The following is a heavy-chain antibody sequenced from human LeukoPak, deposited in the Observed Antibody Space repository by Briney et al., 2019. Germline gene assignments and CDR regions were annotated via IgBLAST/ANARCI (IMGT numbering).Heavy chain of an antibody. D-gene: IGHD6-13*01. J-gene: IGHJ4*02. CDR1: GSAFGGYG. Sequence: PGGSLRLSCAASGSAFGGYGMNWVRQAPGKGLEWVAGINWDGGATGYVESVKGRFTISRDNAKRFLYLQMDSLRVEDTAFYYCARDLSSSWYSLGYWGQGTQVIVSS. V-gene: IGHV3-20*04. CDR3: ARDLSSSWYSLGY. CDR2: INWDGGAT.